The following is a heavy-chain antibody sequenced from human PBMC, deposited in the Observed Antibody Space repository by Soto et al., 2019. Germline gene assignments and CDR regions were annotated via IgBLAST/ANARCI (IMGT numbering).Heavy chain of an antibody. CDR1: GYTFTSYG. D-gene: IGHD5-18*01. CDR2: ISVYNGNT. V-gene: IGHV1-18*04. Sequence: ASVKVSCKASGYTFTSYGISWVRQAPGQGLEWMGWISVYNGNTNYAQKLQGRVTMTTDTSTSTAYMELRSLRSDDTAVYYCAGRNVDTAMVTDYYYGMDVWGQGTTVTV. CDR3: AGRNVDTAMVTDYYYGMDV. J-gene: IGHJ6*02.